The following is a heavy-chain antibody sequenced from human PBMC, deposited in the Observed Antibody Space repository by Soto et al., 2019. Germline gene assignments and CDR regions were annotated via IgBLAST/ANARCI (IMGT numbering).Heavy chain of an antibody. Sequence: EVLLLESGGGLVQPGGSLRLSCAASGFTFSSYAFTWVRQTPGKGLEWVSSISGNGAGTYHADSVKGRFTISRDNFKNTLFLQMNSLRAEDTAVYYCARIGDGLGTCYWGQGTLVTVSS. J-gene: IGHJ4*02. D-gene: IGHD3-10*01. V-gene: IGHV3-23*01. CDR3: ARIGDGLGTCY. CDR2: ISGNGAGT. CDR1: GFTFSSYA.